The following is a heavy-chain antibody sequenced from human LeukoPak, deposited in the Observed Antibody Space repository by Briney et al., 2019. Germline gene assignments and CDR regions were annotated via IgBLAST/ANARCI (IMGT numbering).Heavy chain of an antibody. D-gene: IGHD2-8*01. V-gene: IGHV4-34*01. Sequence: PSETLSLTCAVYGGSFSGYYWSWIRQPPGKGREWIGEINHSGSTNYNPSLKSRVTISVDTSKNQFSLKLSSVTAADTAVYYCASMVYASSSRFDYWGQGTLVTVSS. CDR1: GGSFSGYY. J-gene: IGHJ4*02. CDR3: ASMVYASSSRFDY. CDR2: INHSGST.